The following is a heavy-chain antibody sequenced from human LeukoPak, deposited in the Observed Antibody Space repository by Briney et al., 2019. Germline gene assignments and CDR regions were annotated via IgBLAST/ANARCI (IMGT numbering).Heavy chain of an antibody. CDR1: GDSISYFY. J-gene: IGHJ6*03. CDR2: ISGSGST. D-gene: IGHD3-16*01. V-gene: IGHV4-4*07. Sequence: SETLSLTCSVSGDSISYFYWSWIRQAAGKGLEWIGRISGSGSTDYNASLKSRVTMSVDTSKNQLSLKVISVTAADTAVYYCARVKDPGGYYYYYYMDIWGKGNTVTVSS. CDR3: ARVKDPGGYYYYYYMDI.